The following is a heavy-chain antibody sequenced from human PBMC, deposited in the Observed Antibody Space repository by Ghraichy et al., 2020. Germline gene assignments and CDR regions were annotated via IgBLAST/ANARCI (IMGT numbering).Heavy chain of an antibody. V-gene: IGHV4-39*01. CDR3: ARHESDTAMGTFDY. J-gene: IGHJ4*02. Sequence: SQTLSLTCTVSGGSISSSSYYWGWIRPPPGKGLEWIGSIYYSGSTYYNPSLKSRVTISVDTSKNQFSLKLSSVTAADTAVYYCARHESDTAMGTFDYWGQGTLVTVSS. CDR1: GGSISSSSYY. CDR2: IYYSGST. D-gene: IGHD5-18*01.